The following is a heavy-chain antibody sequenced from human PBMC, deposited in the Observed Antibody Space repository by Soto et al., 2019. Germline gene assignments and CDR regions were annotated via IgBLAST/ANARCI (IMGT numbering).Heavy chain of an antibody. Sequence: QLQLQESGPGLVKPSETLSLTCTVSGGSINNSSFYLGWVRQPPGKRLEWIGSIYYSGSAYYNPSLTSRLSISVDTSKTQFSLNPSSATAADTAVYFCARRPLVRGIIPYYFDSWGQGTLVTVSS. CDR2: IYYSGSA. D-gene: IGHD3-10*01. J-gene: IGHJ4*02. CDR3: ARRPLVRGIIPYYFDS. V-gene: IGHV4-39*01. CDR1: GGSINNSSFY.